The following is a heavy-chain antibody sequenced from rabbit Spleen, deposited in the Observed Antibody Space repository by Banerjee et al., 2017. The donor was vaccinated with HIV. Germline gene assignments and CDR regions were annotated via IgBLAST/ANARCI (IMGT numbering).Heavy chain of an antibody. D-gene: IGHD3-1*01. CDR2: IYTGSNSNT. J-gene: IGHJ4*01. CDR1: GFTISSSYW. CDR3: ARGATVGGAGCDL. V-gene: IGHV1S45*01. Sequence: QEQLEESGGDLVKPEGSLTLTCTASGFTISSSYWICWVRQAPGKGLEWIGCIYTGSNSNTYYASWAKGRFTISKTSSTTVTLQMTSLTGADTATYFCARGATVGGAGCDLWGPGTLVTVS.